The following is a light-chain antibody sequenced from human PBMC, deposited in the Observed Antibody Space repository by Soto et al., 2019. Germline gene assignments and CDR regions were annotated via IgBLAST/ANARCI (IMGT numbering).Light chain of an antibody. CDR1: QSVTSNY. V-gene: IGKV3-11*01. CDR3: QQRSNWPWT. J-gene: IGKJ3*01. Sequence: EIVFTPSPGTPSLSPGERATLSCGANQSVTSNYLAWYQQKPGQAPRLLIYDASNRATGIPARFSGSGSGTDFTLTISSLEPEDFAVYYCQQRSNWPWTFGPGTKVDIK. CDR2: DAS.